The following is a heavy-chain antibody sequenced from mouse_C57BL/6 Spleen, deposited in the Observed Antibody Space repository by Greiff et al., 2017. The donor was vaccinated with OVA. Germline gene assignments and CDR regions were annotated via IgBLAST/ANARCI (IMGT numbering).Heavy chain of an antibody. CDR2: ISDGGSYT. J-gene: IGHJ2*01. CDR3: ARASPITTVVDY. V-gene: IGHV5-4*03. D-gene: IGHD1-1*01. Sequence: DVMLVESGGGLVKPGGSLKLSCAASGFTFSSYAMSWVRQTPEKRLEWVATISDGGSYTYYPDNVKGRFTISRDNAKNNLYLQMSHLKSEDTAMYYCARASPITTVVDYWGQGTTLTVSS. CDR1: GFTFSSYA.